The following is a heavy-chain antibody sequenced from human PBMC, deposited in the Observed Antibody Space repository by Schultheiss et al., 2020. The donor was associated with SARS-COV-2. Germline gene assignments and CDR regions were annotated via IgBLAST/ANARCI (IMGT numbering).Heavy chain of an antibody. D-gene: IGHD4-23*01. J-gene: IGHJ4*02. V-gene: IGHV4-39*02. CDR1: GGSISSSSYY. CDR2: IYYSGST. CDR3: ARDAGNSGRYFDY. Sequence: SETLSLTCTVSGGSISSSSYYWGWIRQPPGKGLEWIGSIYYSGSTYYNPSLKSRVTISVDTSKNQFSLKLSSVTAADTAVYYCARDAGNSGRYFDYWGQGTLVTVSS.